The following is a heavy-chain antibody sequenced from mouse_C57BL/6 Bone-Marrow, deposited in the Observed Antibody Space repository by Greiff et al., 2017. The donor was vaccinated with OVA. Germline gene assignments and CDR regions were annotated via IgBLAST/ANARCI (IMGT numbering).Heavy chain of an antibody. CDR1: GYTFTSYG. D-gene: IGHD2-4*01. CDR3: ARWDYDVGAWFAY. CDR2: CYPRSGNT. Sequence: VQLQQSGAELARPGASVKLSCKASGYTFTSYGISRVKQRTGKGLVWIGECYPRSGNTYYNEKFHGKATLTADKSSSTAYMELRILTSEDSAVYFCARWDYDVGAWFAYWGQGTLVTVSA. J-gene: IGHJ3*01. V-gene: IGHV1-81*01.